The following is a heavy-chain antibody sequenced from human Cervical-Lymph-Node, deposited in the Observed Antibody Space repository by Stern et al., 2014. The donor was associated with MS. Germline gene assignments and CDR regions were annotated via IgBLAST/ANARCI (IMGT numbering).Heavy chain of an antibody. CDR2: MNLGSGDT. CDR1: GYAFSNYD. J-gene: IGHJ6*02. CDR3: ARRRITSFYGMDV. Sequence: VQLVESGTEVKKPGAAVKVSCKASGYAFSNYDIGWVRQATGQGLEWMGWMNLGSGDTGYAQKFRDRVTMTRNTSISTAYLELSSLTSEDTAVYFCARRRITSFYGMDVWGQGTTVTVSS. D-gene: IGHD3-10*01. V-gene: IGHV1-8*01.